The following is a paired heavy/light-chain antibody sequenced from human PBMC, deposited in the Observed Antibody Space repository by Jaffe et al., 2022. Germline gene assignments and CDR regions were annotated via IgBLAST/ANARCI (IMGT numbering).Light chain of an antibody. V-gene: IGKV2-30*01. CDR2: KVS. J-gene: IGKJ1*01. CDR3: MQGTHWPWT. CDR1: QSLVYSDGNTY. Sequence: DVVMTQSPLSLPVTLGQPASISCRSSQSLVYSDGNTYLNWFQQRPGQSPRRLIYKVSNRDSGVPDRFSGSGSGTDFTLKISRVEAEDVGVYYCMQGTHWPWTFGQGTKVEIK.
Heavy chain of an antibody. CDR2: IKQDGSEK. CDR1: GFTFSSYW. V-gene: IGHV3-7*01. CDR3: ARDRRAAL. J-gene: IGHJ4*02. Sequence: EVQLVESGGGLVQPGGSLRLSCAASGFASGFTFSSYWMSWVRQGPGKGLEWLAHIKQDGSEKYYVDSVKGRFTISRDNAKNSLYLQMNSLRAEDTAVYYCARDRRAALWGQGTLVTVSS.